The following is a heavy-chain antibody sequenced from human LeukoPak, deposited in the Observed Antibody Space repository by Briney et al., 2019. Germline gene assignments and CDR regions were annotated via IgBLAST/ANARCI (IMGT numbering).Heavy chain of an antibody. V-gene: IGHV3-30-3*01. Sequence: PGGSLRLSCAASGFTFSSYAMHWVRQAPGKGLEWVAVISYDGSNKYYADSVKGRFTISRDNSKNTLYLQMNSLRAEDTAVYYCARDSTNWNEHLYYFDYWGQGTLVTVSS. D-gene: IGHD1-1*01. CDR3: ARDSTNWNEHLYYFDY. CDR1: GFTFSSYA. CDR2: ISYDGSNK. J-gene: IGHJ4*02.